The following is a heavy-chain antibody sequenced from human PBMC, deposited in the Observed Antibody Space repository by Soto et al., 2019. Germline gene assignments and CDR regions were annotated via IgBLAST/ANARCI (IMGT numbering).Heavy chain of an antibody. CDR1: GFSLSNARMG. D-gene: IGHD2-15*01. Sequence: QVTLKESGPVLVKPTETLTLTCTVSGFSLSNARMGVSWIRQPPGKALEWLAHIFSNDEKSYSTSLKSRLTISKDTSKSQVVLTRTNMDPVDTATYCCARIEGGGGSLLLEYYGMDVWGQGTTVTVSS. J-gene: IGHJ6*02. V-gene: IGHV2-26*01. CDR3: ARIEGGGGSLLLEYYGMDV. CDR2: IFSNDEK.